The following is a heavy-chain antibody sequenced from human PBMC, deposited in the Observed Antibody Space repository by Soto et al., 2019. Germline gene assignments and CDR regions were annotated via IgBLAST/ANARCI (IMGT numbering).Heavy chain of an antibody. CDR2: INSDGGSR. CDR3: ARTLGNCDGGTCH. CDR1: GITFSSYW. Sequence: PGGSLRVSCAASGITFSSYWMHSVGQAPGMGVLWFSRINSDGGSRNYADSEEGEFTISGDNSSNTLYLQMCILIAEDTAVYYCARTLGNCDGGTCHCGQGTL. V-gene: IGHV3-74*01. J-gene: IGHJ4*02. D-gene: IGHD2-15*01.